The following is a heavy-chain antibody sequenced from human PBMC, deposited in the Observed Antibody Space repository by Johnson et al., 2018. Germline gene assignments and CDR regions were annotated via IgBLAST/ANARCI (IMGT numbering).Heavy chain of an antibody. V-gene: IGHV3-23*04. CDR1: GFTFSSYA. CDR2: ISGSGGST. J-gene: IGHJ1*01. D-gene: IGHD3-9*01. CDR3: AKDFYPILTGYSPAEYFQH. Sequence: VQLVESGGGLVQPGGSLRLSCAASGFTFSSYAMSWVRQAPGKGLEWVSAISGSGGSTYYADSVKGRFTISRDNSKNTLYLQMNSLRAEDTAVYYCAKDFYPILTGYSPAEYFQHWGQGTLVTVSS.